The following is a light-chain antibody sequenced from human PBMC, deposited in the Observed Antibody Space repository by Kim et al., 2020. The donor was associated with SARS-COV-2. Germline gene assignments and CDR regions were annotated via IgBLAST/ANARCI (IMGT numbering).Light chain of an antibody. V-gene: IGKV3-11*01. CDR3: QQRGNWAPTVT. Sequence: AERATVSSSSSESVRSNLAWYQQKPDQAPGRLLYDASTRATDSPARSRRSGSGAGLALTISSPKPEDVAVYYYQQRGNWAPTVTFGPGTKVDIK. CDR1: ESVRSN. J-gene: IGKJ3*01. CDR2: DAS.